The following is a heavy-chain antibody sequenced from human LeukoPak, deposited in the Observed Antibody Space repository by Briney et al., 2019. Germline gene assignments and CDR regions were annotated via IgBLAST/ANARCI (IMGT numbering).Heavy chain of an antibody. D-gene: IGHD1-14*01. CDR2: ISYSGST. V-gene: IGHV4-59*01. CDR3: ARRVGTRDWYFDL. CDR1: GGSISNYY. J-gene: IGHJ2*01. Sequence: SETLSLTCTVSGGSISNYYWSWIRQPPGKGLEWIGYISYSGSTNYNPSLRSRVTISVDTSKNQFSLKLSSVTAADTAVYYCARRVGTRDWYFDLWGRGTLVTVSS.